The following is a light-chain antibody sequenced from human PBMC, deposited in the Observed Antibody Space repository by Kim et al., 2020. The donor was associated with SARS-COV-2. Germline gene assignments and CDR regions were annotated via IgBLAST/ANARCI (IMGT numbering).Light chain of an antibody. Sequence: FGQTVRITCQGDSLRSYYASWYQQKPGQAPVLVIYGKNNRPSGIPDRFSGSSSGNTASLTITGAQAEDEADYYCNSRDSSGNHLGVFGGGTQLTVL. CDR1: SLRSYY. V-gene: IGLV3-19*01. J-gene: IGLJ3*02. CDR2: GKN. CDR3: NSRDSSGNHLGV.